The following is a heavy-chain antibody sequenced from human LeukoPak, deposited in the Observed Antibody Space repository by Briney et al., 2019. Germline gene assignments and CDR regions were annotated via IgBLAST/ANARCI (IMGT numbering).Heavy chain of an antibody. CDR3: TRDANDFSPRYYFDY. CDR2: ISYDGTKQ. J-gene: IGHJ4*02. D-gene: IGHD3-3*01. V-gene: IGHV3-30*04. Sequence: GGSLRLSCAASGFTFSNYAMHWVRQAPGKGLEWVAIISYDGTKQFYADSVKGRFTISRDDSRNTLYLQMNSLRPEDTAVYYCTRDANDFSPRYYFDYWGQGTLVTVSS. CDR1: GFTFSNYA.